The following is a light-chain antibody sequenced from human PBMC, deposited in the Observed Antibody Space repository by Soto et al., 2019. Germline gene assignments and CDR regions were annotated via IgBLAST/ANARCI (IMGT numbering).Light chain of an antibody. CDR1: QSISSY. Sequence: DIQMTQSPSSLSASVGDRVTITCRASQSISSYLNWYQQKPGKAPKLLIYAASSLQSGVPSRFSGSGSGTDFTLTISSLQPEDFATYYCQQSYSTPYTFGQGTQREIK. CDR3: QQSYSTPYT. CDR2: AAS. J-gene: IGKJ2*01. V-gene: IGKV1-39*01.